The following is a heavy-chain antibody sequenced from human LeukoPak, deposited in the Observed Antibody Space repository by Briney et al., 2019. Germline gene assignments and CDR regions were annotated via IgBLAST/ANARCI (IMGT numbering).Heavy chain of an antibody. V-gene: IGHV3-23*01. CDR3: ARELRTPYDILGRGNAFDI. CDR1: GFTFSSYA. CDR2: ISGSGGST. Sequence: GGSLRLSCAASGFTFSSYAMSWVRQAPGKGLEWVSAISGSGGSTYYADSVKGRFTISRDNSKNTLYLQMNSLRAEDTAVYYCARELRTPYDILGRGNAFDIWGPGTMVTVSS. D-gene: IGHD3-9*01. J-gene: IGHJ3*02.